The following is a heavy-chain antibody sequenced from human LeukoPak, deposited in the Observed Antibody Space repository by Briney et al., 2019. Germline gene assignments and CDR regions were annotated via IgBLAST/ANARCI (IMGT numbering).Heavy chain of an antibody. D-gene: IGHD5-18*01. Sequence: GGSLRLSCVASGFTFSTSAMSWVRQAPGRGLEWVSAISGSGGKTYYADSVKGRFTISRDNSQNTLYLYMNSLRADDTAVYYCGKEMTSMVTVEYWGQGTLVTVSS. CDR1: GFTFSTSA. V-gene: IGHV3-23*01. CDR3: GKEMTSMVTVEY. CDR2: ISGSGGKT. J-gene: IGHJ4*02.